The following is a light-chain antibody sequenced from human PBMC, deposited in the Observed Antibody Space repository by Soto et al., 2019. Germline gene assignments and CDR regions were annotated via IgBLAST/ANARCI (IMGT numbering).Light chain of an antibody. V-gene: IGKV2-28*01. CDR1: QSLLHSNGYNY. Sequence: DIVMTQSPLSLPVTPGEPASISCRSSQSLLHSNGYNYLDWYLQKPGQSPQLLIYLGSNRASGVPDRFSGSGSGTDFKLEISRVETDDVGIYECMQSTQLPPTFGQGTRLEIK. J-gene: IGKJ5*01. CDR2: LGS. CDR3: MQSTQLPPT.